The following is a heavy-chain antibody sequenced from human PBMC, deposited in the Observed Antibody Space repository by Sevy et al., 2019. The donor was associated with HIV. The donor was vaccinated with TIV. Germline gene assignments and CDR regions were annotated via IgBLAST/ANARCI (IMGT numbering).Heavy chain of an antibody. J-gene: IGHJ4*02. CDR3: ARDLEDTMVRGVIESAFDY. Sequence: ASVKVSCKASGYTFTSYYMQWVRQAPGQGLEWMGIINPSGGSTSYAQKFQGRVTMTRDTSTSTVYMELSSLRSEDTAVYYCARDLEDTMVRGVIESAFDYWGQGTLVTVSS. D-gene: IGHD3-10*01. V-gene: IGHV1-46*01. CDR2: INPSGGST. CDR1: GYTFTSYY.